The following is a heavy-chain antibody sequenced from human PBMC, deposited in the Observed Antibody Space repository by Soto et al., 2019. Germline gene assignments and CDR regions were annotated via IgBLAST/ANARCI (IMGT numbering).Heavy chain of an antibody. CDR3: ARAGDIVDFDI. J-gene: IGHJ3*02. CDR1: GFTFSSYW. CDR2: INSDGSST. Sequence: PGGSLRLSCAASGFTFSSYWMHWVRQAPGKGLVWVSRINSDGSSTSYADSVKGRFTISRDNAKSTLYLQMNSLRAEGTAVYYCARAGDIVDFDIWGQGTMVTVSS. D-gene: IGHD2-15*01. V-gene: IGHV3-74*01.